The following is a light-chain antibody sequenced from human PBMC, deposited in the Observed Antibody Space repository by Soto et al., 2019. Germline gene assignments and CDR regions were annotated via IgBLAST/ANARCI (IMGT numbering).Light chain of an antibody. CDR1: SSDVGGYNY. CDR2: EVS. Sequence: QSALTQPPSASGSPGQSVTISCTGMSSDVGGYNYVSWYQQHPGKAPKLMIYEVSKRPSGVPDRFSGSKSGNTASLTVSGLQAEDEADYYCSSYASANSVVFGGGTKLTVL. J-gene: IGLJ2*01. V-gene: IGLV2-8*01. CDR3: SSYASANSVV.